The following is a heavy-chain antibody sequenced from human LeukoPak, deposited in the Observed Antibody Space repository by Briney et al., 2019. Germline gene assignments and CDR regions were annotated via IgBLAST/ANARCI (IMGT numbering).Heavy chain of an antibody. CDR1: GYSFNSQG. Sequence: ASVKVSCKASGYSFNSQGMNWVRQAPGQGLEWMGWINPNSGGTNYAQKFQGRVTMTRDTSISTAYMELSRLRSDDTAVYYCARSPSSGWVPYYYYYMDVWGKGTTVTVSS. V-gene: IGHV1-2*02. CDR2: INPNSGGT. D-gene: IGHD6-19*01. CDR3: ARSPSSGWVPYYYYYMDV. J-gene: IGHJ6*03.